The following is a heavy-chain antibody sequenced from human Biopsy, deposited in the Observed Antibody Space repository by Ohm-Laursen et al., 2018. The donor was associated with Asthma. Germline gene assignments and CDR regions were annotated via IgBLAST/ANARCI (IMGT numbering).Heavy chain of an antibody. CDR2: IHYSGST. V-gene: IGHV4-59*07. CDR3: AGFCSGGNCPDH. J-gene: IGHJ4*02. CDR1: GVSIRRYY. D-gene: IGHD2-15*01. Sequence: SGTPSLTLTVSGVSIRRYYWTWIRQPPGEGLEWIGNIHYSGSTYSNPSLKSRVTISVDTSKKQISLRLSSVIAADTAVYYCAGFCSGGNCPDHWGQGTLVTVSS.